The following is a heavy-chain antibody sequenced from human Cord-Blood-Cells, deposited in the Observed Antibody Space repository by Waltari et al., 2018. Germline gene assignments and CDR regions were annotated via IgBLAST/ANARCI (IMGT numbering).Heavy chain of an antibody. CDR1: GGSFSGYY. Sequence: QVQLQQWGAGLLKPSETLSLTCAVYGGSFSGYYWSWIRQPPGKGLEWIGEINHSGSTHYNPSLKSRVTISVDTSKNQFSLKLSSVTAAATAVYYCARGGLEYFQHWGQGTLVTVSS. CDR2: INHSGST. J-gene: IGHJ1*01. V-gene: IGHV4-34*01. CDR3: ARGGLEYFQH.